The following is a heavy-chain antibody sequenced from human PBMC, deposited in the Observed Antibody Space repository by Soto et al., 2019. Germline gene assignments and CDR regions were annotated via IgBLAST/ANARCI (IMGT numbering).Heavy chain of an antibody. J-gene: IGHJ6*02. CDR2: IWHDGSKE. CDR1: GFTFNRNG. Sequence: QVQLVESGGGVVQPGRSLRLSCAASGFTFNRNGMHWVRQAPGKGLEWVAVIWHDGSKEYYSESVKGRFTISRDNSNNMIFLQMNSVRVEDTAVYFCARDRSGGNYFYYGMDVWGQGPTVTVSS. V-gene: IGHV3-33*01. CDR3: ARDRSGGNYFYYGMDV. D-gene: IGHD2-8*02.